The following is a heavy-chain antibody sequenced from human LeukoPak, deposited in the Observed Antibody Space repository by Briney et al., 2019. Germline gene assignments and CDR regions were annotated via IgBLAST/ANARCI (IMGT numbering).Heavy chain of an antibody. CDR2: IYYSGST. Sequence: SETLSLTCTVSGGSISSYYWGWIRQPPGKGLEWIGCIYYSGSTYYNPSLKSRVAISVDTSKNQFSLKLSSVTAADTAVYYCASPGSPSGVMDWYFDLWGRGTLVTVSS. CDR3: ASPGSPSGVMDWYFDL. V-gene: IGHV4-39*01. D-gene: IGHD3-10*01. J-gene: IGHJ2*01. CDR1: GGSISSYY.